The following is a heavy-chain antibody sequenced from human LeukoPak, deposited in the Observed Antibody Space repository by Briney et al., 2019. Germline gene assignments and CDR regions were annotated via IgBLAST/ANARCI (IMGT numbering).Heavy chain of an antibody. J-gene: IGHJ4*02. V-gene: IGHV3-23*01. Sequence: PGGSLRLSCAASGFTFSSYSMNWVRQAPGKGLEWVSAISGSGGSTYYADSVKGRFTISRDNSKNTLYLQMNSLRAEDTAVYYCAKDPLFDIVVVPAANDYWGQGTLVTVSS. CDR3: AKDPLFDIVVVPAANDY. CDR2: ISGSGGST. D-gene: IGHD2-2*01. CDR1: GFTFSSYS.